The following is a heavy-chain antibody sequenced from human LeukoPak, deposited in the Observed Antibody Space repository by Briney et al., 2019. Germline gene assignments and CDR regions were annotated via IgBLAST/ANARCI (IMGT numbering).Heavy chain of an antibody. D-gene: IGHD6-13*01. Sequence: GGSLRLSCAASGFTFSSYAMHWVRQAQGKGLEWVAVISYDGSNKYYADSVKGRFTISRDNSKNTLYLQMNSLRAEDTAVYYCARDSYKAAAGRGSFDYWGQGTLVTVSS. J-gene: IGHJ4*02. CDR2: ISYDGSNK. CDR3: ARDSYKAAAGRGSFDY. CDR1: GFTFSSYA. V-gene: IGHV3-30*04.